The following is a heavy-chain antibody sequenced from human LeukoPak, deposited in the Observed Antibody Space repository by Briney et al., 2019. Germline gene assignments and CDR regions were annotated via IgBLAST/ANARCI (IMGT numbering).Heavy chain of an antibody. CDR3: ARIPWDASGSSLWY. V-gene: IGHV1-18*01. J-gene: IGHJ4*02. Sequence: GASVKVSCKASGYNFISYGITWVRQAPGQGFEWMGWISGYTGKTNFTEKLQGRVTMTTDTSTSTAYMELSSLRSDDTAVYYCARIPWDASGSSLWYWGQGTRVIVSS. D-gene: IGHD3-10*01. CDR1: GYNFISYG. CDR2: ISGYTGKT.